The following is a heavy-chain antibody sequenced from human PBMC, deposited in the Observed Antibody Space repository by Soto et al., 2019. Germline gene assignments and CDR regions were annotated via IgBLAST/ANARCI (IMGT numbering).Heavy chain of an antibody. CDR2: IDPSDSYT. Sequence: VESVKISCNGSGYSFISYWITWVRQLPGKGLEWMGKIDPSDSYTNYSPSFQGHVTISADKSISTAYLQWGSLTASDTAMYYCARSLITTVARIDYWGQGTLVTVSS. V-gene: IGHV5-10-1*01. CDR1: GYSFISYW. CDR3: ARSLITTVARIDY. D-gene: IGHD4-17*01. J-gene: IGHJ4*02.